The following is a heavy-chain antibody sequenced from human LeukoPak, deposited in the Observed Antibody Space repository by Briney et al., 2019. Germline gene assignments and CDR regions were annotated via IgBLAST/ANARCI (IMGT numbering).Heavy chain of an antibody. CDR1: GYTFTSYY. J-gene: IGHJ4*02. Sequence: GASVKVSCKASGYTFTSYYMHWVRQAPGQGLEWMGIINPSGGSTSYAQKFQGRVTMTRNTSISTAYMELSSLRSEDTAAYYCARVEGSTEDYWGQGTLVTVSS. V-gene: IGHV1-46*01. CDR3: ARVEGSTEDY. D-gene: IGHD1-14*01. CDR2: INPSGGST.